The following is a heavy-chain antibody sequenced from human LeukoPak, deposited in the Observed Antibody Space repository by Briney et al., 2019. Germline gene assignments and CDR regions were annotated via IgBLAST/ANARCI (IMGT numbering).Heavy chain of an antibody. Sequence: WRSLRLSWVASGLTVISNYMSWVRQVPGRGLEWVSVVYPDVNTCYADSAKGRFAISTDISKNPRFLQMDSLRAEDTAVYYWARLLTTAIRWAWYFDLWGRGTLVTVSS. J-gene: IGHJ2*01. CDR2: VYPDVNT. CDR1: GLTVISNY. CDR3: ARLLTTAIRWAWYFDL. V-gene: IGHV3-66*04. D-gene: IGHD4-17*01.